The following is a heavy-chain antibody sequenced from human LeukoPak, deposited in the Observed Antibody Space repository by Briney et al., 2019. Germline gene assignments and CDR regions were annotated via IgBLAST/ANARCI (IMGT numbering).Heavy chain of an antibody. CDR3: ARAKGGGYDILTGYSHGRLYYFDY. CDR1: GGSFSGYY. V-gene: IGHV4-34*01. CDR2: INHSGST. J-gene: IGHJ4*02. D-gene: IGHD3-9*01. Sequence: SETLSLTCAVYGGSFSGYYWSWIRQPPGKGLEWIGEINHSGSTNYNPSLKSRVTISVDTSKNQFSLKLSSVTAADTAVYYCARAKGGGYDILTGYSHGRLYYFDYWGQGTLVTVSS.